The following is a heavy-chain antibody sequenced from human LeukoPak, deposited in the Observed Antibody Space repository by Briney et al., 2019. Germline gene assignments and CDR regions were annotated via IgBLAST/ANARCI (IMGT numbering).Heavy chain of an antibody. V-gene: IGHV4-59*01. Sequence: SETLSLTCTVSGGSITESYWSWIRQSPGKGLEWIGHIYYSRSTNYNSSLKSRVTMSLDTSKNQISLKLSSVTAADTAVYYCASSSSWPFDYWGQGTLVTVSS. D-gene: IGHD6-13*01. CDR2: IYYSRST. CDR1: GGSITESY. CDR3: ASSSSWPFDY. J-gene: IGHJ4*02.